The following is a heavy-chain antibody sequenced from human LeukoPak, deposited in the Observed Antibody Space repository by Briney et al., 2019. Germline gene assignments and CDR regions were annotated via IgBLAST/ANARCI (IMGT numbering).Heavy chain of an antibody. CDR2: ISSSSSYI. J-gene: IGHJ4*02. CDR1: GFTFSSYS. V-gene: IGHV3-21*01. Sequence: GGSLRLSCAASGFTFSSYSMNWVRQAPGKGLEWVSSISSSSSYIYYADSVKGRFTISRDNTKNSLYLQMNSLRAEDTAVYYCAVSGYSSSWYVSWGQGTLVTVSS. CDR3: AVSGYSSSWYVS. D-gene: IGHD6-13*01.